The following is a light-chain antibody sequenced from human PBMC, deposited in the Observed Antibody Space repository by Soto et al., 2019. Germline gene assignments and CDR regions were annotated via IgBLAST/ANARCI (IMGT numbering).Light chain of an antibody. CDR1: SSDVGTYNY. Sequence: QSVLTQPASVSGSPGQSITISCTGTSSDVGTYNYVSWYQQHPGKAPKLMIYDVSNRPSGVSDRFSGSKSGNTASLTISGPQAEDEADYYCSSYTSSSTSVVFGGGTKVTVL. J-gene: IGLJ2*01. V-gene: IGLV2-14*03. CDR2: DVS. CDR3: SSYTSSSTSVV.